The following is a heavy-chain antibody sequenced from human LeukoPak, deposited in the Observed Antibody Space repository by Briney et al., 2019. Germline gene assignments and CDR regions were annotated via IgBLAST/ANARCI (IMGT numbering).Heavy chain of an antibody. CDR2: INPNSGNT. Sequence: VASVKVSCKASGYTFTSYDINWVRQPTGQGLEWMGLINPNSGNTGYAQKFHGRVTITRNTSISTAYMELSSLRSEDTAVYYCAKGRVNYGSWGQGTLVTISS. J-gene: IGHJ4*02. V-gene: IGHV1-8*01. D-gene: IGHD4-11*01. CDR1: GYTFTSYD. CDR3: AKGRVNYGS.